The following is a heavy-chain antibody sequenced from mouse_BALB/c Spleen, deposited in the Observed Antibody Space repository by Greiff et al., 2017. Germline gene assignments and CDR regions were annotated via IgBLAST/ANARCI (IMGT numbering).Heavy chain of an antibody. CDR3: TSLMITTGAWFAY. CDR2: IYPSDSYT. J-gene: IGHJ3*01. V-gene: IGHV1-69*02. Sequence: QVQLQQPGAELVRPGASVKLSCKASGYTFTSYWINWVKQRPGQGLEWIGNIYPSDSYTNYNQKFKDKATLTVDKSSSTAYMQLSSPTSEDSAVYYCTSLMITTGAWFAYWGQGTLVTVSA. CDR1: GYTFTSYW. D-gene: IGHD2-4*01.